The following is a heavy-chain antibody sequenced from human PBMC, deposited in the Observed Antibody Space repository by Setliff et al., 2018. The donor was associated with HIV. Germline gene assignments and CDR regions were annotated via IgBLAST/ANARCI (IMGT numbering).Heavy chain of an antibody. CDR2: ISSGGNTI. CDR3: AKQTVSSSWSNWFDP. J-gene: IGHJ5*02. D-gene: IGHD6-13*01. Sequence: GGSLRLSCAVSGFTFSSYEMNWVRQAPGKGLEWVSYISSGGNTIYYTDSVKGRFTISRDNSKNTLYLQMNSLRAEDTAVYYCAKQTVSSSWSNWFDPWGQGTLVTVS. V-gene: IGHV3-48*03. CDR1: GFTFSSYE.